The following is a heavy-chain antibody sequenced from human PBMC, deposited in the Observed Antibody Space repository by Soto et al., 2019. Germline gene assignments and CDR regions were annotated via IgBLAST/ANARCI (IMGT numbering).Heavy chain of an antibody. CDR1: GYTLTELS. V-gene: IGHV1-24*01. J-gene: IGHJ4*02. Sequence: GASVKVSCKVSGYTLTELSMHWVRQAPGKGLEWMGGFDPEDGETIYAQKFQGRVTMTEDTSTDTAYMELSSLRSEDTAVYYCATGRGRYYDILTGFQGPNFDYWGQGTLVTVSS. CDR3: ATGRGRYYDILTGFQGPNFDY. D-gene: IGHD3-9*01. CDR2: FDPEDGET.